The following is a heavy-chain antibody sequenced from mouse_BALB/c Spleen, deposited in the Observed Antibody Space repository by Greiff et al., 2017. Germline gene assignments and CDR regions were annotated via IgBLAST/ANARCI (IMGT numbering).Heavy chain of an antibody. V-gene: IGHV6-6*02. CDR1: GFTFSNYW. J-gene: IGHJ3*01. Sequence: DVKLVESGGGLVQPGGSMKLSCVASGFTFSNYWMNWVRQSPEKGLEWVAEIRLKSNNYATHYAESVKGRFTISRDDSKSSVYLQMNNLRAEDTGIYYCTSSPSYYYGSSPAWFAYWGQGTLVTVS. CDR3: TSSPSYYYGSSPAWFAY. D-gene: IGHD1-1*01. CDR2: IRLKSNNYAT.